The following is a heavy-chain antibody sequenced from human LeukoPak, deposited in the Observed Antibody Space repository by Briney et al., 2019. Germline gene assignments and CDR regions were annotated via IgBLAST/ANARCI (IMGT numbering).Heavy chain of an antibody. J-gene: IGHJ4*02. D-gene: IGHD4-23*01. CDR3: ARHLDYGGNSGFDY. V-gene: IGHV1-69*05. CDR1: GGTFISYA. Sequence: GASVTVSFKASGGTFISYAISWVRQAPGKGLEWMGGIIPIFGTANYAQKFQGRVTITTDESTSTAYMELSSLRSEDTAVYYCARHLDYGGNSGFDYWGQGTLVTVSS. CDR2: IIPIFGTA.